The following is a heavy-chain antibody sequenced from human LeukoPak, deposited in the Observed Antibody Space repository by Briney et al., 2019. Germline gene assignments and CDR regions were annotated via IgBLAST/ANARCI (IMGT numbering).Heavy chain of an antibody. D-gene: IGHD4-17*01. V-gene: IGHV4-59*01. Sequence: SETLSLTCTVSAGSISNYFWNWIRQPPGKGLEWIGYIHYSGSTNYNPSLKSRLTMSVDTSKNQSSLKLSSVTAADTAVYYCARSNGDYPHPFDYWGQGILVTVSS. J-gene: IGHJ4*02. CDR1: AGSISNYF. CDR2: IHYSGST. CDR3: ARSNGDYPHPFDY.